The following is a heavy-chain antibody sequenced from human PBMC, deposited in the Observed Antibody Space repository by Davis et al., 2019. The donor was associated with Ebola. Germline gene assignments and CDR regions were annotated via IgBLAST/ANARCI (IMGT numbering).Heavy chain of an antibody. D-gene: IGHD6-19*01. J-gene: IGHJ6*02. CDR3: TTAVAEMDV. V-gene: IGHV3-73*01. Sequence: PGGSLRLSCAASGFTFSSYAMSWVRQASGKGLEWVGRIRSKANSYATAYAASVKGRFTISRDDSKNTAYLQMNSLKTEDTAVYYCTTAVAEMDVWGQGTTVTVSS. CDR1: GFTFSSYA. CDR2: IRSKANSYAT.